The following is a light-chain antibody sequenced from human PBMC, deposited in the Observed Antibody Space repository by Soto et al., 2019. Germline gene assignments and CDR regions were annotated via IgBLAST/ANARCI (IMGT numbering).Light chain of an antibody. Sequence: DIQMTQSPSTLSASVGDRVTITCRASQSISNWLAWYQQKPGKAPKLLLYKASTLQSGVPSRFSGSGSGTEFPLTISSLQPDDFATYYCQQYNSYPHTFGQGTKLEIK. CDR3: QQYNSYPHT. CDR1: QSISNW. CDR2: KAS. V-gene: IGKV1-5*03. J-gene: IGKJ2*01.